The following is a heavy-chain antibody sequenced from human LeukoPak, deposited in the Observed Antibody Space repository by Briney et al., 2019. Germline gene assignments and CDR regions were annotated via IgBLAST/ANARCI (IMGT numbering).Heavy chain of an antibody. CDR3: ATDPYSSSSSGAY. J-gene: IGHJ4*02. D-gene: IGHD6-6*01. Sequence: WASVKVSCKVSGYTLTELSMHWVRQAPGKGLEWMGGFDPEDGETIYAQKFQGRVTMTEDTSTDTAYMELSSLRSEDSAVYYCATDPYSSSSSGAYWGQGTLVTVSS. V-gene: IGHV1-24*01. CDR1: GYTLTELS. CDR2: FDPEDGET.